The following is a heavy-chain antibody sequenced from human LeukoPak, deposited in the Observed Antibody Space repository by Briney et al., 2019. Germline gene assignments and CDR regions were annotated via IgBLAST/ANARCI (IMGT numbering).Heavy chain of an antibody. CDR1: GFTFSSYS. CDR3: ARGQNSAAGDY. D-gene: IGHD6-13*01. V-gene: IGHV3-21*01. J-gene: IGHJ4*02. Sequence: GGSLRLSCAASGFTFSSYSMNWVRQAPGKGLEWVSSISSSSSYIYYADSVKGRFTISRDNAKNSLYLQMNSLRAEDTAVYYCARGQNSAAGDYWGQGTLVTVSS. CDR2: ISSSSSYI.